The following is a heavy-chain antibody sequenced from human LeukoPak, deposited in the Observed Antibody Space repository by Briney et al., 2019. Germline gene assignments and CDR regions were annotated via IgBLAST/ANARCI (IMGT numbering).Heavy chain of an antibody. J-gene: IGHJ4*02. CDR1: GFTVRTNY. CDR3: AGDWDLPY. D-gene: IGHD1-26*01. V-gene: IGHV3-53*01. CDR2: IYIDGRT. Sequence: PGGSLRLSCAASGFTVRTNYMTWVRQSPGKGLEWVSTIYIDGRTFYGESVKGRFTISRDSSKNTLYLQMSSLRVEDTAMYYCAGDWDLPYWGQGTLVTVSS.